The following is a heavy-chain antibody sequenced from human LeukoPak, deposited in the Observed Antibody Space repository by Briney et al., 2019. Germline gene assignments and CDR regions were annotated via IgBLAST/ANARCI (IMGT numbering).Heavy chain of an antibody. Sequence: PSETLSLTCTVSGGSISSSSYYWGWIRQPPGKGLEWIGSIYYSGSTYYNPSLKSRVTISVDTSKNQFSLKLSSVTAADTAVYYCARGRGYSYGPGGWYDYWGQGTLVTVSS. D-gene: IGHD5-18*01. CDR1: GGSISSSSYY. J-gene: IGHJ4*02. CDR2: IYYSGST. CDR3: ARGRGYSYGPGGWYDY. V-gene: IGHV4-39*07.